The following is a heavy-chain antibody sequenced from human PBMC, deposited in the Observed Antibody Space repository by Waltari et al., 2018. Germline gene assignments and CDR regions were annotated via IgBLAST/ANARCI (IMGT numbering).Heavy chain of an antibody. CDR3: ARESGYYYDSSGPFPFDY. Sequence: QVQLVQSGAEVKKPGSSVKVSCKASGGTFSSYAISWVRQAPGQGLEWMGGIIPIYGTANYAQKFQGRVTITADESTSTAYMELSSLRSEDTAVYYCARESGYYYDSSGPFPFDYWGQGTLVTVSS. V-gene: IGHV1-69*01. CDR2: IIPIYGTA. CDR1: GGTFSSYA. D-gene: IGHD3-22*01. J-gene: IGHJ4*02.